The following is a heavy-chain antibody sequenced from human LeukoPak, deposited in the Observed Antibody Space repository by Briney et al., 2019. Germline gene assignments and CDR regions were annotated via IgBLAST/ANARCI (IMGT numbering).Heavy chain of an antibody. CDR2: IHTSGDT. V-gene: IGHV3-53*01. D-gene: IGHD3-22*01. Sequence: PGGSLRLSCAASGLTGSHNYVSWVRQAPGKGLEWVSAIHTSGDTCYADSVKGRFTISRDTSKNTLYLQMNSLRAEDTAVYYCARASLGYYDSSGYWAGAFDIWGQGTMVTVSS. CDR1: GLTGSHNY. J-gene: IGHJ3*02. CDR3: ARASLGYYDSSGYWAGAFDI.